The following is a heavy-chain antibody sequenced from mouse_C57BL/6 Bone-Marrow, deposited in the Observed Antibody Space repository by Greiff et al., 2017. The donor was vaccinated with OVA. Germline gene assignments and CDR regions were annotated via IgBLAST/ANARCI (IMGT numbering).Heavy chain of an antibody. Sequence: EVQLQQSGPELVKPGASVKLSCKASGYSFTDYSMNWVKQSPGKSLEWIGEIIPNYGTNSSNQTFKGKATLTVEQSSSTANMQLNSLTTEDSAGYYCARTGSDYWGQGTTLTVSS. V-gene: IGHV1-39*01. CDR1: GYSFTDYS. J-gene: IGHJ2*01. CDR3: ARTGSDY. CDR2: IIPNYGTN. D-gene: IGHD4-1*01.